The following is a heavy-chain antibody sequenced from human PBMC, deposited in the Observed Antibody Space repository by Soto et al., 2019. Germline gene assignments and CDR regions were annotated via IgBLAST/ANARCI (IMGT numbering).Heavy chain of an antibody. J-gene: IGHJ6*02. CDR2: IIPIFGTA. CDR1: GGTLSSYA. Sequence: QVQLVQSGAEVKKPGSSVKVSCKASGGTLSSYAISWVRQAPGQGLEWMGGIIPIFGTANYAQKFQGRVTITTDESTSTAYMELSSLRSEDTAVYYCARGITGTVSYYYGMDVWGQGTTVTVSS. CDR3: ARGITGTVSYYYGMDV. V-gene: IGHV1-69*05. D-gene: IGHD1-20*01.